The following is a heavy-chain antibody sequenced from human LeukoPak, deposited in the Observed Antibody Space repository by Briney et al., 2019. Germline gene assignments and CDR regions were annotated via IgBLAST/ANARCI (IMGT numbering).Heavy chain of an antibody. CDR3: ARDFRVSGWFDP. CDR1: GGSISSSYW. CDR2: IYHSGST. D-gene: IGHD2/OR15-2a*01. V-gene: IGHV4-4*02. Sequence: SETLSLTCAVSGGSISSSYWWSWVRQPPGKGLEWIGEIYHSGSTNYNPSLRSRVTISVDKSKNQFSLKLNSVTAADTAVYYCARDFRVSGWFDPWGQGTLVTVSS. J-gene: IGHJ5*02.